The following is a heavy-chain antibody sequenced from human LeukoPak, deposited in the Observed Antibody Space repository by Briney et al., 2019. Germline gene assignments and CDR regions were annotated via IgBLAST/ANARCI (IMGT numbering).Heavy chain of an antibody. D-gene: IGHD3-9*01. J-gene: IGHJ3*02. CDR1: GGSISSYY. CDR2: IYTSGST. Sequence: SETLSLTCTVSGGSISSYYWCWIRQPAGKGLDWIGRIYTSGSTNYNPSLKSRVTISVDKSKNQFSLKLSSVTAADTAVYLSAIAKDILTPTDAFDIWGQGTMVTVSS. V-gene: IGHV4-4*07. CDR3: AIAKDILTPTDAFDI.